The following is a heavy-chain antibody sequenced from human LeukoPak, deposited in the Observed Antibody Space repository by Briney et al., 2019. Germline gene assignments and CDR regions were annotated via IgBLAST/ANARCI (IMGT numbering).Heavy chain of an antibody. CDR3: ASGVVATTPDY. J-gene: IGHJ4*02. V-gene: IGHV4-61*02. CDR2: IYTSGST. CDR1: GGSISSGSYY. D-gene: IGHD5-12*01. Sequence: PSETLSLTCTVSGGSISSGSYYWSWIRQPAGKGLEWIGRIYTSGSTYYNPSLKSRVTISVDRSKNQFSLKLSSVTAADTAVYYCASGVVATTPDYWGQGTLVTVSS.